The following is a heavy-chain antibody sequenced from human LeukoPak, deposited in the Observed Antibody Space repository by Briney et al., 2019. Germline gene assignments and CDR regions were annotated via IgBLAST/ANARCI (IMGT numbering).Heavy chain of an antibody. CDR1: GGSLSIYY. CDR2: IYYSGST. CDR3: ARLGRSHWSSTSLFDY. V-gene: IGHV4-59*01. J-gene: IGHJ4*02. Sequence: SSETLSLTCTVSGGSLSIYYWSWIRQPPGKGLEWIGSIYYSGSTNYNPSLKSRVTISVDTSKKQFSLNLSSVTAADTAVYYCARLGRSHWSSTSLFDYWGQGTLVTVSS. D-gene: IGHD6-13*01.